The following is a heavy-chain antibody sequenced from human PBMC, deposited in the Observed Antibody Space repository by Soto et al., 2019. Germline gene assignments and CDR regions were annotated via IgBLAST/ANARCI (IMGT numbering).Heavy chain of an antibody. CDR2: ITAYNFNT. V-gene: IGHV1-18*04. D-gene: IGHD3-10*01. Sequence: ASVKVSCKASGYTFTGYYMHWVRQAPGQGLEWMGRITAYNFNTNYAQKFQGRVTMTTDTSTDTAYMELRSLRPDDTAIYYCARDPGGPPLNRFDSWGHGTLVTVSS. CDR3: ARDPGGPPLNRFDS. J-gene: IGHJ5*01. CDR1: GYTFTGYY.